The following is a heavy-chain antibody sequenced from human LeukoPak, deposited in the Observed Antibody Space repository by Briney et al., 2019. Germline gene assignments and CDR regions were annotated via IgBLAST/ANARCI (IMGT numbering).Heavy chain of an antibody. D-gene: IGHD3-10*01. V-gene: IGHV3-23*01. CDR1: GFTFINYA. CDR3: ARAFFPGTGSYYSFGY. J-gene: IGHJ4*02. CDR2: LRASGAAT. Sequence: GGSLRLSCAASGFTFINYAMSWVRQAPGKGLEWVSTLRASGAATYYADSVQGRFTISRDISRNTLFLELNSLRTEDTAVSYWARAFFPGTGSYYSFGYWGQGALVTVSS.